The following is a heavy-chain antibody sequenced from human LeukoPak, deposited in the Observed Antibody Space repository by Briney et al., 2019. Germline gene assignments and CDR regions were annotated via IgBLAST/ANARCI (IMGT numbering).Heavy chain of an antibody. V-gene: IGHV5-51*01. D-gene: IGHD2-15*01. J-gene: IGHJ4*02. CDR3: ARRGCIGGTCYGY. Sequence: GESLKISCKGSGYSFSNDWIGWVRQMPGKGLEWMGIIYPADSDTKYSPSFQGQVTISADESISTVYLQWNSLGASDTATYYCARRGCIGGTCYGYWGQGALVTVSS. CDR2: IYPADSDT. CDR1: GYSFSNDW.